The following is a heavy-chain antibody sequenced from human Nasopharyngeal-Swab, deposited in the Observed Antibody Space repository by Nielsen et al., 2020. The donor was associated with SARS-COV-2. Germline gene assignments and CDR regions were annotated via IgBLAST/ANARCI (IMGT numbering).Heavy chain of an antibody. Sequence: GGSLRLSCAASGFTFSNAWMSWVRQAPGKGLEWVGRIKGKTDGGTTDYAAPVKGRFTISRDDSKNTLYLQMNSLKTEDTAVYYCTTFSLPDYWGQGTLVTVSS. J-gene: IGHJ4*02. CDR2: IKGKTDGGTT. CDR3: TTFSLPDY. D-gene: IGHD1-26*01. V-gene: IGHV3-15*01. CDR1: GFTFSNAW.